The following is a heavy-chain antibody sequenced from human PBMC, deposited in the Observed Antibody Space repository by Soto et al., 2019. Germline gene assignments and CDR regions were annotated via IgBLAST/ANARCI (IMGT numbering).Heavy chain of an antibody. Sequence: PEKLCLTCAVYGGSFSGYYWSWIRQPPGKGLEWIGEINHSGSTNYNPSLKSRVTISVDKSKNQFSLKLSSVTAADTAVYYCARLIAAPGYAFDIWGQGTMVTVSS. CDR2: INHSGST. J-gene: IGHJ3*02. CDR1: GGSFSGYY. D-gene: IGHD6-13*01. CDR3: ARLIAAPGYAFDI. V-gene: IGHV4-34*01.